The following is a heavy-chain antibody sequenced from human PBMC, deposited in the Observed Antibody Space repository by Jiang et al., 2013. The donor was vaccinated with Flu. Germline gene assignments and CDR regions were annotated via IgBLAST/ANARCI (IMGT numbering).Heavy chain of an antibody. CDR1: GFTFSSYW. D-gene: IGHD6-19*01. CDR3: ARAWDSTGRSYY. V-gene: IGHV3-7*03. CDR2: IEHDGSEK. J-gene: IGHJ4*02. Sequence: QLVESGGGLVQPGGSLRLSCVASGFTFSSYWMSWVRQAPGKGLEWVANIEHDGSEKNYVDSVKGRFTISRDNAKNSLYLQMNGLRAEDTAVYYCARAWDSTGRSYYWGQGTLVTVSS.